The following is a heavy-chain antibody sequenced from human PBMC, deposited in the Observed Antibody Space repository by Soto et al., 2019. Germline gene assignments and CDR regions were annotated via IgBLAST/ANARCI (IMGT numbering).Heavy chain of an antibody. CDR2: IYYSGST. Sequence: QVQLQESGPGLVKPSQTLTLICTVSGGPISSGSYDWSWIRQHPGKGLELIGYIYYSGSTYYNPSLKSRVTMSVDTSKNQFSLKLSSVTAADTAVYYCARLRGSSGYPHLGQGTLVTVSS. CDR3: ARLRGSSGYPH. J-gene: IGHJ4*02. D-gene: IGHD5-12*01. CDR1: GGPISSGSYD. V-gene: IGHV4-31*03.